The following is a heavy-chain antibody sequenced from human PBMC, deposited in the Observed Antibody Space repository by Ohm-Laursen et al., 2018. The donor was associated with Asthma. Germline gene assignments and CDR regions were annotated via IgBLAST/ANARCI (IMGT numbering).Heavy chain of an antibody. D-gene: IGHD3-10*01. CDR1: GFTFSSYS. J-gene: IGHJ6*02. CDR2: ITSYSSTT. CDR3: AREELAFGDYYYYGMDV. Sequence: SLRLSCAASGFTFSSYSMNWVRQAPGKGLEWVSYITSYSSTTYYADSVKGRFTISRDNSKNTLYLQMNSLRAEDTAVYYCAREELAFGDYYYYGMDVWGQGTTVTVSS. V-gene: IGHV3-48*01.